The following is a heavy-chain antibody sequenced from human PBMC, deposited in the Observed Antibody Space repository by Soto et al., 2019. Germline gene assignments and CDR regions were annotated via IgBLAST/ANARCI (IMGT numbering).Heavy chain of an antibody. Sequence: SVKVSCKASGGTFSNFAITWVRQAPGHGLEWMGGIIPIFGTSNYAQKFQDRVTITADTSTTTVYMELTSLRSEDTAMYYCATVSRSSDSSRVLDYWGQGTLVTVSS. V-gene: IGHV1-69*06. CDR1: GGTFSNFA. D-gene: IGHD3-22*01. CDR2: IIPIFGTS. CDR3: ATVSRSSDSSRVLDY. J-gene: IGHJ4*02.